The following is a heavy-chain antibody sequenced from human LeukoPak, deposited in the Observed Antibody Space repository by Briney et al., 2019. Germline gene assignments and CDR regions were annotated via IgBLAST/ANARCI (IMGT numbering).Heavy chain of an antibody. CDR3: AREKIAAAGTEGWFDP. D-gene: IGHD6-13*01. CDR2: IYTSGST. J-gene: IGHJ5*02. V-gene: IGHV4-4*07. Sequence: PSETLSLTCTVSGGSISSYYWSWIRQPAGKGLERIGRIYTSGSTNYNPSLKSRVTMSVDTSKNQFSLKLSSVTAADTAVYYCAREKIAAAGTEGWFDPWGKGTLVTVSS. CDR1: GGSISSYY.